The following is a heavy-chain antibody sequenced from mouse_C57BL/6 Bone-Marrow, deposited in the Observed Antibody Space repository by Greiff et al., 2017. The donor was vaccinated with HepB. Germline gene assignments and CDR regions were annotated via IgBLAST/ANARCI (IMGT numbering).Heavy chain of an antibody. V-gene: IGHV1-26*01. D-gene: IGHD1-1*01. CDR3: ARGTTVVEGAY. CDR1: GYTFTDYY. CDR2: INPNNGGT. Sequence: EVQLQQSGPELVKPGASVKISCKASGYTFTDYYMNWVKQSHGKSLEWIGDINPNNGGTSYNQKFKGKATLTVNKSSSTAYMELRSLTSEDSAVYYCARGTTVVEGAYWGQGTLVTVSA. J-gene: IGHJ3*01.